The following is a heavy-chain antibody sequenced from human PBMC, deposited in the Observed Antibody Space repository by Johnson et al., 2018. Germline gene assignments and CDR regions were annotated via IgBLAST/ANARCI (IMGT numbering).Heavy chain of an antibody. CDR1: GFTFDDYA. V-gene: IGHV3-9*01. D-gene: IGHD6-19*01. CDR2: ISWNSGSI. CDR3: AKDRSGWHYYYYGMDV. Sequence: EVQLVESGGGLVQPGRSLRLSCAASGFTFDDYAMHWVRQAPGKGLEWVSGISWNSGSIGYADSVKGRFTISRDNAKNSLYLQMNSLRAEDTALYYCAKDRSGWHYYYYGMDVWGQGTTVTVSS. J-gene: IGHJ6*02.